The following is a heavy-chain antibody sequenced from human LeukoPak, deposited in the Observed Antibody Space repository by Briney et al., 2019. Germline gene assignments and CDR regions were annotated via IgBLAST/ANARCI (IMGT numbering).Heavy chain of an antibody. J-gene: IGHJ4*02. D-gene: IGHD6-19*01. CDR1: GGSLSGYY. CDR3: ARGAVAEGFDY. CDR2: INHSGST. V-gene: IGHV4-34*01. Sequence: SETLSLTCAVYGGSLSGYYWSWIRQPPGKGLEWIGEINHSGSTNYNPSLKSRVTISVDTSKNQFSLKLSSVTAADTAVYYCARGAVAEGFDYWGQGTLVTVSS.